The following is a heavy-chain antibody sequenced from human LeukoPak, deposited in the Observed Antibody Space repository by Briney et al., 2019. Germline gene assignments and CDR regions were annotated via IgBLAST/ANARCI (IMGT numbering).Heavy chain of an antibody. CDR3: ARQIGYSGYDASVDY. CDR2: IYPGDSDT. CDR1: GYSFTSYW. J-gene: IGHJ4*02. D-gene: IGHD5-12*01. V-gene: IGHV5-51*01. Sequence: GESLKISCQGSGYSFTSYWIGWVRQMPGKGLEWMGIIYPGDSDTRYSPSFQGQVTISADKSISTAYLQWSSLKASGTAMYYCARQIGYSGYDASVDYWGQGTLVTVSS.